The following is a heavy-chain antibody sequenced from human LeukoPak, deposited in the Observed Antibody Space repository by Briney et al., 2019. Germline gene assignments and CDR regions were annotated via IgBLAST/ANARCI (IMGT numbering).Heavy chain of an antibody. J-gene: IGHJ2*01. CDR1: GGSISSYY. CDR2: FHASGST. CDR3: AKDQTARSSSSWYADWYFDL. D-gene: IGHD6-13*01. Sequence: PSETLSLTCTVSGGSISSYYWSWIRQPAGKGLEWIGRFHASGSTNHNPSLKSRVTMSVDTSKNHFSLRLASVTAADTAVYYCAKDQTARSSSSWYADWYFDLWGRGTLVTVSS. V-gene: IGHV4-4*07.